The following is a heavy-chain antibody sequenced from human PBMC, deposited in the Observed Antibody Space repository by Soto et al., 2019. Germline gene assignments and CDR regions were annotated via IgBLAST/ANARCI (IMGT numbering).Heavy chain of an antibody. CDR3: AKVSLGALTFTDYYYYGLDV. J-gene: IGHJ6*02. Sequence: GGSLRLSCATSGFTFSTYAMNWVRQVPGKGLEWVSAISGGGGSTYYADSVKGRVTISRDNSKNTLYLQMNSLRAEDTAVYYCAKVSLGALTFTDYYYYGLDVWGQGTTVTVSS. CDR1: GFTFSTYA. CDR2: ISGGGGST. V-gene: IGHV3-23*01. D-gene: IGHD1-26*01.